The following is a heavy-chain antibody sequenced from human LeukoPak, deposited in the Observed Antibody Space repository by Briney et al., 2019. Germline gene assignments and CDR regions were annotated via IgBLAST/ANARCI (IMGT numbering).Heavy chain of an antibody. V-gene: IGHV3-21*01. Sequence: GGSLRLSCAASGFTFSSYSMNWVRQAPGKGLEWVSSISSSSYIYYADSVKGRFTISRDNAKNSLYLQMNSLRAEDTAVYYCAREERWLRPPKRYYYYGMDVWGQGTTVTVSS. CDR3: AREERWLRPPKRYYYYGMDV. J-gene: IGHJ6*02. CDR1: GFTFSSYS. D-gene: IGHD5-24*01. CDR2: ISSSSYI.